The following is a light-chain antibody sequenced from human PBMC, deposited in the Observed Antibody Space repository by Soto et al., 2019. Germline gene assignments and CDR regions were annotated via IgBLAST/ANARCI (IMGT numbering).Light chain of an antibody. Sequence: QPASVSGSPGQSITIPCTGTISDFVVYNYVSWYQQHPGKAPKLMIYGVSNRPSGVSNRFSGSKSGNTASLTISGLQADDEADYYCSSHTISSALQVFGTGTKVTVL. CDR1: ISDFVVYNY. V-gene: IGLV2-14*01. CDR2: GVS. J-gene: IGLJ1*01. CDR3: SSHTISSALQV.